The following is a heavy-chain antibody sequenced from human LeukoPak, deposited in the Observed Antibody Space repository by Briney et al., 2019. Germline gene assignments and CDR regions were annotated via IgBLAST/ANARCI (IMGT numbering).Heavy chain of an antibody. D-gene: IGHD3-10*01. Sequence: PGGTLRLSCAASGFTFSNFGMNWVRQAPGKGLQWVSGIGPGGDNKYYADSLEGRCTISRDNSKNTVYLQMNSLRAEDTALYYCAQDISWFAFDIWGQGTMVTVSS. CDR1: GFTFSNFG. CDR2: IGPGGDNK. CDR3: AQDISWFAFDI. J-gene: IGHJ3*02. V-gene: IGHV3-23*01.